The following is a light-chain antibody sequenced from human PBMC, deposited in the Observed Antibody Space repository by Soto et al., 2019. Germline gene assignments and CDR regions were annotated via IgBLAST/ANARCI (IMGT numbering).Light chain of an antibody. V-gene: IGLV2-14*01. CDR2: EVS. CDR3: NSYTSSSTLV. J-gene: IGLJ2*01. Sequence: QSVLTQPASVSGSPGQSITISCTGTSNDVGGYNYVSWYQQHPGKAPKLIIYEVSNRPSGVSDRFSGSKSGNTASLTISGLQAEDEADYYCNSYTSSSTLVFGGGTKVTVL. CDR1: SNDVGGYNY.